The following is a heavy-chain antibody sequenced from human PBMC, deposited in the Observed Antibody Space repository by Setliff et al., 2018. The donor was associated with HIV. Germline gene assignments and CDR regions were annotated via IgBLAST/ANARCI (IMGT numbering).Heavy chain of an antibody. J-gene: IGHJ3*02. CDR3: VRAEGYTSRAEFDI. V-gene: IGHV1-69*13. Sequence: ASVKVSCKASGGTFSSYAISWVRQAPGQGLEWMGGIIPIFDTANYAQKFQGRVTITADESTSTAYMELSSLGFDDTAIYYCVRAEGYTSRAEFDIWGQGTMVTVSS. D-gene: IGHD5-18*01. CDR2: IIPIFDTA. CDR1: GGTFSSYA.